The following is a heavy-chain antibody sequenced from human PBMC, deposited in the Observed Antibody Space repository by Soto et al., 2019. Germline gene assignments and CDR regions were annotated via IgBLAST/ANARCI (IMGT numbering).Heavy chain of an antibody. D-gene: IGHD3-10*01. CDR3: AKGGSGSYSNAFDI. CDR2: IYYSGST. J-gene: IGHJ3*02. CDR1: GGSISSSSYY. Sequence: SETLSLTCTVSGGSISSSSYYWGWIRQPPGKGLEWIGSIYYSGSTYYNPSLKSRVTISVDTSKNQFSLKLSSVTAADTSVYYCAKGGSGSYSNAFDIWGQGTMVTVSS. V-gene: IGHV4-39*01.